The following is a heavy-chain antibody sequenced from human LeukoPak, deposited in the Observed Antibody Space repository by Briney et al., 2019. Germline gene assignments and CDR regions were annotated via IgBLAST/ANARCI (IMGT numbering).Heavy chain of an antibody. D-gene: IGHD4-17*01. CDR3: ATRKPGYGDSDY. J-gene: IGHJ4*02. Sequence: GGSLRLSCAASGFTFSSYAMSWVRQAPGKGLEWVSAISGSGGSTYYADSVKGRFAISRGNSKNTLYLQMNSLRAEDTAVYYCATRKPGYGDSDYWGQGTLVTVSS. CDR1: GFTFSSYA. CDR2: ISGSGGST. V-gene: IGHV3-23*01.